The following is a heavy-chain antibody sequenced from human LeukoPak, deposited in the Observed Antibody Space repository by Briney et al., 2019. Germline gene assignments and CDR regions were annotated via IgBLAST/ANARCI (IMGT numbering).Heavy chain of an antibody. J-gene: IGHJ4*02. D-gene: IGHD3-22*01. CDR3: ARTPFLFYDSSGYQVDY. CDR1: GYTFTGYY. Sequence: ASVKVSCKASGYTFTGYYMHWVRQAPGQGLEWMGWINPNSGGTNYAQKFQGRVIMTRDTSISTAYMELSRLRSDDTAVYYCARTPFLFYDSSGYQVDYWGQGTLVTVSS. CDR2: INPNSGGT. V-gene: IGHV1-2*02.